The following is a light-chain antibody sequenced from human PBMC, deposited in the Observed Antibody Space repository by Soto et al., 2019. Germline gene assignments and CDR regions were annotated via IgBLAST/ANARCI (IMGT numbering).Light chain of an antibody. CDR3: SSYTSSSTLDVV. V-gene: IGLV2-14*01. J-gene: IGLJ2*01. CDR2: DVS. CDR1: SCDVGGYNY. Sequence: SALTQPASVSGSPGQSITISCTGTSCDVGGYNYVSWYQQHPGKAPKLMIYDVSNRPSGVSNRFSGSKSGNTASLTISGLQAEDEADYYCSSYTSSSTLDVVFGGGTKLTVL.